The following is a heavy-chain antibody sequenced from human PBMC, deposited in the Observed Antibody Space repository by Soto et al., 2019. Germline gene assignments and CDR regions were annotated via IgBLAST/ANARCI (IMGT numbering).Heavy chain of an antibody. J-gene: IGHJ4*02. CDR1: GYSFTSFW. D-gene: IGHD5-12*01. CDR3: ARLERYTGYELHFDY. CDR2: IDPSDSYT. V-gene: IGHV5-10-1*01. Sequence: GESLKISCNGSGYSFTSFWISWVRQMPGKGLEWMGRIDPSDSYTSYSPSFQGHVTISADRSISTAYLQWSSLKASDTAMYYCARLERYTGYELHFDYWGQGTQVTVSS.